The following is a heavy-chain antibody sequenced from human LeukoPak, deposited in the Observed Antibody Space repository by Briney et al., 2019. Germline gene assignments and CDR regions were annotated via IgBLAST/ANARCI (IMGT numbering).Heavy chain of an antibody. D-gene: IGHD3-22*01. Sequence: ASVRVSCKVSGYTFTGYYMHWVRQAPEQGLEWMGWIIPNSGGTNYAQKFQDWVTMTRDTSISTAYMELSRLRSDDTAVYYCARYRAYDSSGYYFDYWGQGTLVTVSS. V-gene: IGHV1-2*04. CDR3: ARYRAYDSSGYYFDY. CDR2: IIPNSGGT. J-gene: IGHJ4*02. CDR1: GYTFTGYY.